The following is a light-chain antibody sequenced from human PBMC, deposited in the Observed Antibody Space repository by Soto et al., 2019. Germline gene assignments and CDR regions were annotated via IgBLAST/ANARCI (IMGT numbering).Light chain of an antibody. Sequence: QLVLTQAPSASASLGASVKLTCTLSSGHASYAIAWHQQQPEKGPRYLMKVSSDGSHNKGDGIPDRFSGSSSGAERYLSITSLQSEDEAYYYCQTWGAGIGVFGGGTKLTVL. CDR3: QTWGAGIGV. CDR2: VSSDGSH. CDR1: SGHASYA. J-gene: IGLJ3*02. V-gene: IGLV4-69*01.